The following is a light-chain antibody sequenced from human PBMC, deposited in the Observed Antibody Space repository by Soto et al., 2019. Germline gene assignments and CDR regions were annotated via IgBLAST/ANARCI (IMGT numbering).Light chain of an antibody. V-gene: IGKV2-28*01. CDR3: MQGLHTPRT. CDR2: LGP. Sequence: DIVMTQSPLSLPVTPGEPASISCRSSQSLLHRDGYNYLDWYLQKPGQSPQLLIHLGPIRASVVTDRCSGSGSVTHFTLKISRVVAEDVGVYYCMQGLHTPRTFGGGTKLEIK. CDR1: QSLLHRDGYNY. J-gene: IGKJ4*01.